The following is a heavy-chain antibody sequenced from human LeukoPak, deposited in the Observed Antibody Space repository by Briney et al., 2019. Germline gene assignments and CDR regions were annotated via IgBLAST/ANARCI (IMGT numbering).Heavy chain of an antibody. CDR3: ARHKSIAAAAFDY. V-gene: IGHV5-51*01. Sequence: GESLKISCKGIGYSFTSYWIGWVRQMPGKGLEWMGIIYPGDSDTRYSPSFQGQVTISADKSISTAYLQWSSLKASDTAMYYCARHKSIAAAAFDYWGQGTLVTVSS. CDR2: IYPGDSDT. CDR1: GYSFTSYW. J-gene: IGHJ4*02. D-gene: IGHD6-13*01.